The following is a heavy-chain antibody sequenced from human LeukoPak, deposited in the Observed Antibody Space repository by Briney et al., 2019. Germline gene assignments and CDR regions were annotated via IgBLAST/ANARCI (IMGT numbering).Heavy chain of an antibody. CDR3: AREGSGSRPFDY. V-gene: IGHV4-4*07. D-gene: IGHD3-10*01. CDR2: IYTSGST. Sequence: SETLSLTCTVSGGSISSYYWSWIRQPAGKGLEWIGRIYTSGSTNYNPSLKSRVTMSVDTSKNQFSLMLNSVTAADTAVYYCAREGSGSRPFDYWGQGTLATVSS. J-gene: IGHJ4*02. CDR1: GGSISSYY.